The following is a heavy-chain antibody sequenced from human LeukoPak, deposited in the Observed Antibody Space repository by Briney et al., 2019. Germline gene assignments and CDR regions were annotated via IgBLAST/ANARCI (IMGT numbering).Heavy chain of an antibody. CDR3: ARASNIGWYQFDY. Sequence: SETLSLTCTVSGGSMSNNDWSWVRQPAGGGLEWIGRIQPSGSINYNPSLKSRVTMSIHMSENQFSLKLSSVTAADSAVYYCARASNIGWYQFDYWGQGTLVTVSS. J-gene: IGHJ4*02. CDR1: GGSMSNND. CDR2: IQPSGSI. D-gene: IGHD6-19*01. V-gene: IGHV4-4*07.